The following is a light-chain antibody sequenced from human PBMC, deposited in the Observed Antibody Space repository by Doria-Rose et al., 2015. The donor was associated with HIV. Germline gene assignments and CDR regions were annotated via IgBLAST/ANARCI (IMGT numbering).Light chain of an antibody. Sequence: TQSPGTLSLSPGERATLSCRASQRVKSSYLAWYQQKPGQASRLLIYDASTRATGIPDRFRGSGSGTDFTLTISILEPDDVAVYYCQQYGTSRGTFGQGNRLEIK. CDR2: DAS. CDR1: QRVKSSY. J-gene: IGKJ5*01. CDR3: QQYGTSRGT. V-gene: IGKV3-20*01.